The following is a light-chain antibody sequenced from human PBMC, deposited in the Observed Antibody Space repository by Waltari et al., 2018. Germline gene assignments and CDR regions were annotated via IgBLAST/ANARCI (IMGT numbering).Light chain of an antibody. J-gene: IGKJ5*01. CDR3: QQRSSLPIT. V-gene: IGKV3-11*01. CDR1: QSISSY. CDR2: DAS. Sequence: DIVLTQSPAPLSLSPGERATLPCRASQSISSYLAWYQQKPGQAPKLLIYDASNRATGIPARFSGSGSWTDFTLTITSLEPEDFAVYYCQQRSSLPITFGQGTRLDIK.